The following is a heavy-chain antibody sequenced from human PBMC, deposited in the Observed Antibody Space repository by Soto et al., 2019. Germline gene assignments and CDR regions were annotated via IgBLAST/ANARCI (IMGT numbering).Heavy chain of an antibody. CDR1: GFSLSTTGVG. Sequence: QITLKESGPTPVKPTQTLTLTCTFSGFSLSTTGVGVSWIRQPPGKALEWLALIYWHDDKRYSPSLKSRLTTTKGTSKNQVVLTMTNMDPVDTATYYCAHRGGATVGLYYFDYWGQGALVTVSS. V-gene: IGHV2-5*01. D-gene: IGHD3-16*01. J-gene: IGHJ4*02. CDR2: IYWHDDK. CDR3: AHRGGATVGLYYFDY.